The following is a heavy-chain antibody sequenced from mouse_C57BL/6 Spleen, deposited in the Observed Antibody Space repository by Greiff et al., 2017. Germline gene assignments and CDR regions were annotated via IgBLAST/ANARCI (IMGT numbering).Heavy chain of an antibody. Sequence: QVQLQQPGPGLVAPSQSLSITCTVSGFSLTSYGVDWVRQPPGKGLEWLGVIRGGGGTNYNSDLMSSLGINKDNTKSEVFLKMNSLQTDDTAMYYCAKDEEGDYYGSSYWYIDVWGTGTTVTVSS. CDR2: IRGGGGT. J-gene: IGHJ1*03. V-gene: IGHV2-9*01. CDR3: AKDEEGDYYGSSYWYIDV. CDR1: GFSLTSYG. D-gene: IGHD1-1*01.